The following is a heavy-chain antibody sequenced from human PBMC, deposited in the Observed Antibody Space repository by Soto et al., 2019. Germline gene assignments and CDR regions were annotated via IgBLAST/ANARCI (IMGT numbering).Heavy chain of an antibody. V-gene: IGHV1-46*01. CDR3: ARVIPGVEAWFDP. J-gene: IGHJ5*02. D-gene: IGHD2-2*01. CDR1: GYTFTSYY. Sequence: ASVKVSCKASGYTFTSYYMHWVRQAPGQGLEWMGIINPSGGSTSYAQKFQGRVTMTIDTSTSTAYMDLRSLTYDDTDVYYCARVIPGVEAWFDPWGQGTLVTVSS. CDR2: INPSGGST.